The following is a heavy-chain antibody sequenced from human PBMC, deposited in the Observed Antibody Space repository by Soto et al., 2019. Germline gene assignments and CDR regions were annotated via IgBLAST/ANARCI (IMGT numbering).Heavy chain of an antibody. V-gene: IGHV4-30-4*01. CDR1: GGSISSGGYY. J-gene: IGHJ4*02. CDR3: ARGILDRSGYYYVVDY. D-gene: IGHD3-22*01. Sequence: SETLSLTCTVCGGSISSGGYYWSWIRQPPGKGLEWIGYIYYSGSTYYNPSLKSRVTISVDTSKNQFSLKLSSVTAADTAVYYCARGILDRSGYYYVVDYWGQGSLVTVHS. CDR2: IYYSGST.